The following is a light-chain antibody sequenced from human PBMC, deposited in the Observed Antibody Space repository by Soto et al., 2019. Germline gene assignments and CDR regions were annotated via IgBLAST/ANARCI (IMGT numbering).Light chain of an antibody. CDR3: QQRVNWWLT. CDR1: QSVDSY. J-gene: IGKJ4*01. Sequence: EIVLTQSPATLSLSPGERATLSCRTSQSVDSYLAWYQQKPGQAPRLLIDDASNRAAGIPARFSGSGSGPDFTLNISSLELEDFAVYYGQQRVNWWLTFGGGTKVEIK. V-gene: IGKV3-11*01. CDR2: DAS.